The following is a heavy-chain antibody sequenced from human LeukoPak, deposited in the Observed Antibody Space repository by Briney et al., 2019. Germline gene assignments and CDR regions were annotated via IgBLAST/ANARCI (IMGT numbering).Heavy chain of an antibody. V-gene: IGHV4-59*12. CDR1: GGSFSSYY. CDR2: IYYSGST. J-gene: IGHJ5*02. CDR3: ARGVVGATKYNWFDP. Sequence: SETLSPTCAVYGGSFSSYYRSWNRQPPGKGLEWNGYIYYSGSTNYNPSLKSRVTISVDTSKNQFSLKLSSVTAADTAVYYCARGVVGATKYNWFDPWGQGTLVTVSS. D-gene: IGHD1-26*01.